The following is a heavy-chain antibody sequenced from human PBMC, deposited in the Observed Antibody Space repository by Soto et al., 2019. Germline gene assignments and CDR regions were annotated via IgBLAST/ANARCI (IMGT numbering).Heavy chain of an antibody. D-gene: IGHD6-6*01. CDR2: IYYSGST. J-gene: IGHJ4*02. Sequence: PSETLSLTCTVSGGSISSGGYYWSWIRQHPGKGLEWIGYIYYSGSTYYNPSLKSRVTISVDTSKNQFSLKLSSVTAADTAVYYCARAAYSSSSGHLSILDYWGQGTLVTVS. V-gene: IGHV4-31*03. CDR1: GGSISSGGYY. CDR3: ARAAYSSSSGHLSILDY.